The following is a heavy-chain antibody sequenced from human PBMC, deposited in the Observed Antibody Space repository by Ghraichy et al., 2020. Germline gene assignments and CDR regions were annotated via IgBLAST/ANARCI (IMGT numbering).Heavy chain of an antibody. V-gene: IGHV4-4*02. CDR2: IYHSGST. CDR1: GGSISSSNW. Sequence: SETLSLTCAVSGGSISSSNWWSWVRQPPGKGLEWIGEIYHSGSTNYNPSLKSRVTISVDKSKNQFSLKLSSVTAADTAVYYCARYGPNTTTGGYYFDYWGQGTLVTVSS. D-gene: IGHD4/OR15-4a*01. CDR3: ARYGPNTTTGGYYFDY. J-gene: IGHJ4*02.